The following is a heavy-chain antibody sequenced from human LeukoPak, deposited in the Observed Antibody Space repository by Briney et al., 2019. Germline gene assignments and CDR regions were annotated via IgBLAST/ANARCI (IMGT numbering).Heavy chain of an antibody. D-gene: IGHD2-15*01. CDR1: GYRFTNYW. CDR2: IYPDDSDT. Sequence: GESLKISCKGSGYRFTNYWIGRVRPMPGKGLEWMGIIYPDDSDTRYSPSFRGQVTLSADKSISTAYLQWSSLKASDTAMYYCALNPRGYCSGGRCYIGYWGQGTLVTVSS. J-gene: IGHJ4*02. CDR3: ALNPRGYCSGGRCYIGY. V-gene: IGHV5-51*01.